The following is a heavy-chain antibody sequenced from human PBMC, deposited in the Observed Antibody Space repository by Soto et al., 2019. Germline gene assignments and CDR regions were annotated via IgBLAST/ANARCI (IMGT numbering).Heavy chain of an antibody. CDR2: IYNGEST. V-gene: IGHV4-59*01. D-gene: IGHD3-10*01. J-gene: IGHJ4*02. CDR3: AQTTGRPVLDY. Sequence: PSETLSLTCSASGASISRFYWNWIRQPPGKGLEWIGHIYNGESTNYNPSLKSRVTISVDTSKNQFSLKLTSVTAADTAVYYCAQTTGRPVLDYWSQGTLVIVSS. CDR1: GASISRFY.